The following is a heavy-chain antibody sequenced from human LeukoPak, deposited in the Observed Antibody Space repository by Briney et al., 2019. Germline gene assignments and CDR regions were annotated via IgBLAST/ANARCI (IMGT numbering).Heavy chain of an antibody. D-gene: IGHD3-16*01. CDR2: VSNDGTNR. J-gene: IGHJ4*02. V-gene: IGHV3-30-3*01. Sequence: PGTSLRLSCAASGFSFRDYAIHWVRQAPGKGLEWVAAVSNDGTNRLYADSVKGRFTISRDNAKNSLFLQMNSLRAEDTAVYYCARRVPSQVITDYFDYWGQGTLVTVSS. CDR3: ARRVPSQVITDYFDY. CDR1: GFSFRDYA.